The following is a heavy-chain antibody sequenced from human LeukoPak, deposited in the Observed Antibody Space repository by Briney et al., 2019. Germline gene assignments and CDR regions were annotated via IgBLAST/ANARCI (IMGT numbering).Heavy chain of an antibody. Sequence: GGSLRLSCAASGFTVSSNYMSWVRQAPGKGLEWVSVIYSGGSTYYADSVKGRFTISRDNSKNTLYLQMNSLRAEDTAVYYCASRYCSGGSCYLVHYHYGMDVRGQGTTVTVSS. V-gene: IGHV3-53*01. CDR2: IYSGGST. CDR3: ASRYCSGGSCYLVHYHYGMDV. J-gene: IGHJ6*02. D-gene: IGHD2-15*01. CDR1: GFTVSSNY.